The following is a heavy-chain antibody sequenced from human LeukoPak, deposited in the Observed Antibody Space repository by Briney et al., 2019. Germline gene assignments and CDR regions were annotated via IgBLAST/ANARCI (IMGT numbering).Heavy chain of an antibody. Sequence: SETLSLTCTVSGESISSNYWTWTWIRQPPGKGLEWIAYISNNGNINHNPSLKSRVTISLDTPKNQFSLRLTSVSAADTAVYYCARYHHHNWFDPWGQGILVTVSS. CDR3: ARYHHHNWFDP. CDR2: ISNNGNI. J-gene: IGHJ5*02. D-gene: IGHD1-14*01. V-gene: IGHV4-59*08. CDR1: GESISSNY.